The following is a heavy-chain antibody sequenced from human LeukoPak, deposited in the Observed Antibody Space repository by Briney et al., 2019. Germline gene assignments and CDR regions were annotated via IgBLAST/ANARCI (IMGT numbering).Heavy chain of an antibody. D-gene: IGHD1-26*01. CDR1: GFTFSSYG. CDR3: ARDAEYSGSYDGDY. Sequence: QPGRSLRLSCAASGFTFSSYGMHWVRQAPGKGLEWVAVISYDGSNKYYADSVKGRFTISRDNSKNTLYLQMNSLRAEDTAVYYCARDAEYSGSYDGDYWGQGTLVTVSS. J-gene: IGHJ4*02. CDR2: ISYDGSNK. V-gene: IGHV3-30*03.